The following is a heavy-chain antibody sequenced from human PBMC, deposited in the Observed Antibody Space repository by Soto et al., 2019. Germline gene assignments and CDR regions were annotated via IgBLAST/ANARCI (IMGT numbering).Heavy chain of an antibody. CDR2: IIPIFGTA. J-gene: IGHJ2*01. Sequence: QVQLVQSGAEVKKPGSSVKVSCKASGGTFSSYAISWVLQAPGQGLEWMGAIIPIFGTANYAQKFQGSVTITADESTITAYLERSRLRSEYTAAYYCPSGCISTSCYPPTHWYFALSGRGTLIT. D-gene: IGHD2-2*01. V-gene: IGHV1-69*12. CDR3: PSGCISTSCYPPTHWYFAL. CDR1: GGTFSSYA.